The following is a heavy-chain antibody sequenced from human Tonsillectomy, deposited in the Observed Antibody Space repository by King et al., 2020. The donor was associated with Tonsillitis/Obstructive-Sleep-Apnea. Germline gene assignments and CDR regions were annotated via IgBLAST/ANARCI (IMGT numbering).Heavy chain of an antibody. J-gene: IGHJ4*02. Sequence: QMQLQESGPGLVKPSETLSLTCTVSGGSISSSSYYWGWIRQPPGKGLEWIGSIYYSGSTYYNPSLKSRVTISVDTSKNQFSLKLGSVTAADTAVYYCARRGYDFWSGYSPYFDYWGQGTLVTVSS. V-gene: IGHV4-39*01. CDR2: IYYSGST. D-gene: IGHD3-3*01. CDR3: ARRGYDFWSGYSPYFDY. CDR1: GGSISSSSYY.